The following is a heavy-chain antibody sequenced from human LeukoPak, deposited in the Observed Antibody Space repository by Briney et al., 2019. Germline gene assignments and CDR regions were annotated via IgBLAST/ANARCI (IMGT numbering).Heavy chain of an antibody. CDR1: GFTFSFYA. J-gene: IGHJ4*02. CDR2: ISGSGGST. CDR3: AKEARINGSPCFDY. D-gene: IGHD2-15*01. V-gene: IGHV3-23*01. Sequence: PGGSLRLSCASSGFTFSFYAMSWVRQAPGKGLEWVSAISGSGGSTYYADSVKGRFTISRDNSKNTLYLQMNSLRADDTAVYYCAKEARINGSPCFDYWGQGTLVTVSS.